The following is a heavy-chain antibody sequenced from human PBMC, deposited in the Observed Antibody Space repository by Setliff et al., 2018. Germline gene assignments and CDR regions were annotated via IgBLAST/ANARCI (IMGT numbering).Heavy chain of an antibody. V-gene: IGHV3-48*04. CDR3: ASLFAGDFDY. CDR2: ISSSGSTI. J-gene: IGHJ4*02. CDR1: GFTFSNFG. Sequence: PGGSLRLSCAASGFTFSNFGMNWVRQAPGKGLEWVSYISSSGSTIYYADSVKGRFTISSDNAKNSLYLQLNSLRAEDTAVYYCASLFAGDFDYWGQGTLVTVSS.